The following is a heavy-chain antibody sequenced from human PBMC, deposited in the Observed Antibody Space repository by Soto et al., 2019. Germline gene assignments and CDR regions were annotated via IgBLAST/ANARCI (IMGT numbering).Heavy chain of an antibody. CDR2: IWYDGSNK. CDR3: ARVPQDYSFDY. J-gene: IGHJ4*02. V-gene: IGHV3-33*01. Sequence: GGSLRLSCAASGFTFSSYGMHWVRQAPGKGLEWVAVIWYDGSNKYYADSVKGRFTISRDNSKNTLYLQMNSLRAEDTAVYYCARVPQDYSFDYWGQGTLVTVSS. CDR1: GFTFSSYG.